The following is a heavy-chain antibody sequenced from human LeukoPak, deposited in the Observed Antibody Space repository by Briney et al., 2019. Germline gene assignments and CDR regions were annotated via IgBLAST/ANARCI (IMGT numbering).Heavy chain of an antibody. J-gene: IGHJ6*03. CDR2: IYPGDSDT. CDR3: ARLGNCVSTSCFFYYYYYMDV. CDR1: GDTFTKW. V-gene: IGHV5-51*01. D-gene: IGHD2-2*03. Sequence: GESLKISCKASGDTFTKWIGWVRQMPGKGLEWMGSIYPGDSDTRYSPSFQGQVTISADKSNSTAYLQWSSLKASDTAMYYCARLGNCVSTSCFFYYYYYMDVWGKGTTVTVSS.